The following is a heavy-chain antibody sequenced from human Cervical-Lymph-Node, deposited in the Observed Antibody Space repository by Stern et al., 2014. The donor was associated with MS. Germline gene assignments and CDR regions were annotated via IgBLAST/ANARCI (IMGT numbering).Heavy chain of an antibody. CDR2: MTAKRGYT. J-gene: IGHJ6*02. Sequence: QVQLVQSGAEVDPPGASVKVSCKASGYTFISHDINWVRQAPGQGLEWLGWMTAKRGYTGYARKFQGRIPMTRKTSLGAADMGLSSLRSEDTAVYYCARGGTLYYDGSDVWGQGTTVTV. CDR1: GYTFISHD. D-gene: IGHD2-8*01. CDR3: ARGGTLYYDGSDV. V-gene: IGHV1-8*02.